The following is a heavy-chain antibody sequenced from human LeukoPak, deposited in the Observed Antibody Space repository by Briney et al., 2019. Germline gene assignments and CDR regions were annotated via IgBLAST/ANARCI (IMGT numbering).Heavy chain of an antibody. Sequence: GGSLRLSCAASGXTFSNFWMHWVRQTPGRGLVSVLRISTDGSSTDYADSVRGRFTVSRDNAKNTLYLQINSLRAEDTAVYYCARGRSGYFFDNWGQGTLVTVSS. J-gene: IGHJ4*02. CDR1: GXTFSNFW. CDR3: ARGRSGYFFDN. CDR2: ISTDGSST. V-gene: IGHV3-74*01.